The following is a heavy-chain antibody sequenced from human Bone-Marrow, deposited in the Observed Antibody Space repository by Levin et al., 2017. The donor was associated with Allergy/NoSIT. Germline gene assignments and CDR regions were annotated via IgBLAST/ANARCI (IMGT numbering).Heavy chain of an antibody. V-gene: IGHV3-30*18. D-gene: IGHD6-19*01. CDR2: ISYDGSNK. J-gene: IGHJ6*02. CDR1: GFPFSSYG. CDR3: AKDRRYSSGWLLLDYGMDV. Sequence: LSLTCAASGFPFSSYGMHWVRPAPGKGLEWVAVISYDGSNKYYADSVKGRFPISRDNSKNTLYLQMNSLRAEDTAVYYYAKDRRYSSGWLLLDYGMDVWGQGTTVTVSS.